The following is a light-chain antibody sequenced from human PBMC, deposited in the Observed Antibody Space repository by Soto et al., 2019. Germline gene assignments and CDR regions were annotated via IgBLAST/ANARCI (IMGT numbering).Light chain of an antibody. CDR1: SSDVGGYNY. V-gene: IGLV2-11*01. CDR3: CSYAGTYNFVV. CDR2: DVS. Sequence: QSALTQPRSVSGSPGQSVTISCTGTSSDVGGYNYVSWYQQHPGKAPKLMIYDVSKRPSGVPDRFSGSKSDNTASLTISGLQAEDEADYYCCSYAGTYNFVVFGGGTKVTVL. J-gene: IGLJ2*01.